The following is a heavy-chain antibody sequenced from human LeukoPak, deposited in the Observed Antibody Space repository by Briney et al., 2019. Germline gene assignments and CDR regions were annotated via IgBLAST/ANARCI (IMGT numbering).Heavy chain of an antibody. D-gene: IGHD1-1*01. CDR2: IYHSGST. V-gene: IGHV4-30-2*01. CDR1: GGSISSGGYY. J-gene: IGHJ4*02. Sequence: SETLSLTCTVSGGSISSGGYYWSWIRQPPGKGLEWIGYIYHSGSTYYNPSLKSRVTISVDRSKNQFSLKLSSVTAADTAVYYCARVATGTSTPNFDYWGQGTLVTVSS. CDR3: ARVATGTSTPNFDY.